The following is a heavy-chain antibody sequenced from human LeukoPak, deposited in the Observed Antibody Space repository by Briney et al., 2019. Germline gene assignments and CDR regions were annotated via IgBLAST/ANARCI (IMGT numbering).Heavy chain of an antibody. D-gene: IGHD3-10*01. CDR3: ARGGKIWFGELLRDSWFDP. J-gene: IGHJ5*02. V-gene: IGHV1-46*01. CDR1: GYTFTSYY. Sequence: GASVTVSCKASGYTFTSYYMHWVRQAPGQGLEWMGIINPSGGSTSYAQKFQGRVTMTRDMSTSTVYMELSSLRSEDTAVYSCARGGKIWFGELLRDSWFDPWGQGTLVTVSS. CDR2: INPSGGST.